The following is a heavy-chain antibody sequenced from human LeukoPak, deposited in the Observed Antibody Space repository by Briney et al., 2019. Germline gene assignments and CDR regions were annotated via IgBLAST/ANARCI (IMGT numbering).Heavy chain of an antibody. V-gene: IGHV3-23*01. CDR2: ISGSGGST. D-gene: IGHD3-10*01. Sequence: GSLRLPCAASGFTFSSYAMSWVRQAPGKGLEWVSAISGSGGSTYYADSVKGRFTISRDNSKNTLYLQMNSLKAEDTAVYYCAKAKGRITMVRGVIMRVGFDYWGQGTLVTVSS. CDR3: AKAKGRITMVRGVIMRVGFDY. J-gene: IGHJ4*02. CDR1: GFTFSSYA.